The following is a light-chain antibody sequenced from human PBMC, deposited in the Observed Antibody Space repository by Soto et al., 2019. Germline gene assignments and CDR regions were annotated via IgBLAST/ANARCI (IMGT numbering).Light chain of an antibody. CDR2: GND. V-gene: IGLV1-40*01. CDR3: QSYDRTLRGYV. J-gene: IGLJ1*01. Sequence: QSVLTQPPSVSGAPGQTVTISCTGSNSNIGSPYGVHWYQQVPGKAPKLLIYGNDNRPSGVPDRFSGSKSASSASLAITGVQAEDVGDHYCQSYDRTLRGYVFGTGTKVTVL. CDR1: NSNIGSPYG.